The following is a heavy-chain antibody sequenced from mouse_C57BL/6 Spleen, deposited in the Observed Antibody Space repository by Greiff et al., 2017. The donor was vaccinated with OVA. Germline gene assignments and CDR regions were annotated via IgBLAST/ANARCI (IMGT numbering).Heavy chain of an antibody. D-gene: IGHD1-1*01. J-gene: IGHJ1*03. CDR2: IYPGDGDT. Sequence: VQLQQSGPEPVKPGASVKISCKASGYAFSSSWMNWVKQRPGKGLEWIGRIYPGDGDTNYNGKFKGKATLTADKSSSTAYMQLSSLTSEDSAVYFCAREYYGSSYWYFDVWGTGTTVTVSS. CDR1: GYAFSSSW. CDR3: AREYYGSSYWYFDV. V-gene: IGHV1-82*01.